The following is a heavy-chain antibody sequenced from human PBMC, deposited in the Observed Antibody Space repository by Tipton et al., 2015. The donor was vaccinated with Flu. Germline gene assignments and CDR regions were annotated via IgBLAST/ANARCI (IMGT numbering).Heavy chain of an antibody. Sequence: TLSLTCSVSGGDISSSSYWWGWIRQPPGKGLEWIGSIYYSGSTYYNPSLKSRVTITVDTSKNQFSLRLTSMTAADTALYYCARRDYSSYVSDPKNWFDPWGQGTLVTVSS. J-gene: IGHJ5*02. CDR1: GGDISSSSYW. CDR3: ARRDYSSYVSDPKNWFDP. CDR2: IYYSGST. V-gene: IGHV4-39*07. D-gene: IGHD4-11*01.